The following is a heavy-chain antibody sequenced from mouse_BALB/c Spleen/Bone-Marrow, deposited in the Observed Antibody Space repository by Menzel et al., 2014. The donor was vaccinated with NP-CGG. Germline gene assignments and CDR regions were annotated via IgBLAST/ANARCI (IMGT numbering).Heavy chain of an antibody. CDR1: GFNIKDTY. CDR3: ARYRYYGSSYAMVY. J-gene: IGHJ4*01. D-gene: IGHD1-1*01. Sequence: EVMLEESGAELVKPGASVKLSCTASGFNIKDTYMFWVKQRPDQGLEWIGRIDPAIINTKYDPKFQGKATIAADTSSNPAYLQLSSLTSEDTAVYYCARYRYYGSSYAMVYWGQGTSVAVSS. CDR2: IDPAIINT. V-gene: IGHV14-3*02.